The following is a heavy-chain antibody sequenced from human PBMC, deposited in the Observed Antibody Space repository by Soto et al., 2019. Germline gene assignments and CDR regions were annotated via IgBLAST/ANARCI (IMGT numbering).Heavy chain of an antibody. CDR3: AKDQDSIAAAGTYPQYYYYGMDV. CDR1: GFTFSSYA. D-gene: IGHD6-13*01. CDR2: ISGSGGST. V-gene: IGHV3-23*01. J-gene: IGHJ6*02. Sequence: PGGSLRLSCAASGFTFSSYAMSWVRQAPGKGLEWVSAISGSGGSTYYADSVKGRFTVSRDNSKNTLYLQMNSLRAEDTAVYYCAKDQDSIAAAGTYPQYYYYGMDVWGQGTTVTVSS.